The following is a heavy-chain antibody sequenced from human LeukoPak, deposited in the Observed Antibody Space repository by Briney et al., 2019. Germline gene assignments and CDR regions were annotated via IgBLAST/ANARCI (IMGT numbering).Heavy chain of an antibody. CDR3: ARRRDDSSGYAEAFDI. CDR1: GGSISSYY. CDR2: IYYSGST. J-gene: IGHJ3*02. V-gene: IGHV4-59*08. D-gene: IGHD3-22*01. Sequence: SETLSLTCTVSGGSISSYYWSWIRQPPGKGLEWIGYIYYSGSTNYNPSPKSRVTISVDTSKNQFSLKLSSVTAADTAVYYCARRRDDSSGYAEAFDIWGQGTMVTVSS.